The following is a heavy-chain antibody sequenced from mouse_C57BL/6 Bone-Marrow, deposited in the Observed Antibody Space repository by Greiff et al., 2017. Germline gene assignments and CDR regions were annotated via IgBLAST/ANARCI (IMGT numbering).Heavy chain of an antibody. CDR3: ARRWLRRVHHWYFDV. V-gene: IGHV1-19*01. J-gene: IGHJ1*03. CDR2: INPYNGGT. CDR1: GYTFTDYY. D-gene: IGHD2-2*01. Sequence: VQLQQSGPVLVKPGASVKMSCKASGYTFTDYYMNWVKQSHGKSLEWIGVINPYNGGTSYNQKFKGKATLTVDKSSSTAYMELNSLTSEDSAVYYCARRWLRRVHHWYFDVWGTGTTVTVSS.